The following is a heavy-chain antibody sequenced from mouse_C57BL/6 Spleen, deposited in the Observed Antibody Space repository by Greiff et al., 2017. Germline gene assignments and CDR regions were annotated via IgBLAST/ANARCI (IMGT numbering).Heavy chain of an antibody. J-gene: IGHJ4*01. D-gene: IGHD1-1*01. V-gene: IGHV5-16*01. CDR2: INYDGSST. CDR1: GFTFSDYY. Sequence: EVKLEESEGGLVQPGSSMKLSCTASGFTFSDYYMAWVRQVPEKGLEWVANINYDGSSTYYLDSLKSRFIISRDNAKNILYLQMSSLKSEDTATYYCARIYYYGNAMDYWGQGTSVTVSS. CDR3: ARIYYYGNAMDY.